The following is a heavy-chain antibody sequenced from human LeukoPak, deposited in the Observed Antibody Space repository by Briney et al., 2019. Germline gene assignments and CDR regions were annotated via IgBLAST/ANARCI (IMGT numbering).Heavy chain of an antibody. D-gene: IGHD3-22*01. CDR3: ARVPGYYDSSGYVSLDY. J-gene: IGHJ4*02. CDR2: INPNSGGT. CDR1: GYTFTGYY. Sequence: GASVKVSCKASGYTFTGYYMHWVRQAPGQGLEWMGWINPNSGGTNYAQKFQGRVTMTRDTSISTAYMELSRLRSDDTAVYYCARVPGYYDSSGYVSLDYWGQGTLVTVSS. V-gene: IGHV1-2*02.